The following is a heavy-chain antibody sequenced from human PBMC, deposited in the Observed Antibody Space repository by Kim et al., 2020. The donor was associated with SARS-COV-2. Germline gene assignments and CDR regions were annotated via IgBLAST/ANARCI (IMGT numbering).Heavy chain of an antibody. CDR2: NK. J-gene: IGHJ1*01. Sequence: NKYYADAVKGRFTISRDNSKNTLYLQMNSLRAEDTAVYYCAKDSEGYFQHWGQGTLVTVSS. V-gene: IGHV3-33*06. CDR3: AKDSEGYFQH.